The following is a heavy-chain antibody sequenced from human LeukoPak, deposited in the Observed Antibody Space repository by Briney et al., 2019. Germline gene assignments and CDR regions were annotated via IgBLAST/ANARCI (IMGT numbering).Heavy chain of an antibody. CDR3: AATIKRDYGDTNLDY. CDR2: MHNGRYT. V-gene: IGHV4-59*01. Sequence: SETLSLTCTVPGDSISSYFWSWIRRPPGKGLEWIGYMHNGRYTNYNPSLKSRVTISGDTSKNQLSLKLTSVTAADTAVYYCAATIKRDYGDTNLDYWGQGTLVTVSS. J-gene: IGHJ4*02. CDR1: GDSISSYF. D-gene: IGHD4/OR15-4a*01.